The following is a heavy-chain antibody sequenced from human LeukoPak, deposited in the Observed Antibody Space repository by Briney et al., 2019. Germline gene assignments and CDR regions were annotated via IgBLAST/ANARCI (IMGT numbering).Heavy chain of an antibody. CDR3: ATDPWELLAFDY. CDR2: IYHSGST. CDR1: GYSISSGYY. Sequence: SETLSLTCTVSGYSISSGYYWGWIRQPPGKGLEWIGSIYHSGSTYYNPSLKSRVTISVDTSKNQFSLKLSSVTAADTAVYYCATDPWELLAFDYWGQGTLVTVSS. J-gene: IGHJ4*02. D-gene: IGHD1-26*01. V-gene: IGHV4-38-2*02.